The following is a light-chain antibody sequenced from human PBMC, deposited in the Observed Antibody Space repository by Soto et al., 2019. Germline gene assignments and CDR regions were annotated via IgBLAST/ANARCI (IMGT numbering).Light chain of an antibody. J-gene: IGKJ3*01. V-gene: IGKV3-11*01. CDR1: QRVSSY. CDR2: DAS. Sequence: EIVLTQSPAILSFSPGERATLSCRASQRVSSYLAWYQQKPGQAPTLLIYDASSRATGIPARFSGSGSGTDFTLTISSLAPEDFAVYYCQQRSNWLFSFGPGTKVDI. CDR3: QQRSNWLFS.